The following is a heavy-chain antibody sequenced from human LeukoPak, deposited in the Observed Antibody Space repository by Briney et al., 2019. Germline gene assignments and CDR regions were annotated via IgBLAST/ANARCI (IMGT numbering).Heavy chain of an antibody. J-gene: IGHJ4*02. V-gene: IGHV4-34*01. CDR3: ARGVGSSGWPDFDY. CDR1: GGSFSGHY. Sequence: PSETLSLTCAVYGGSFSGHYWSWIRQPPGKGLEWIGEINHSGSTNYNPSLKSRGTISVDTSKNQFSLKLSSVTAADTAVYYCARGVGSSGWPDFDYWGQGTLVTVSS. CDR2: INHSGST. D-gene: IGHD6-19*01.